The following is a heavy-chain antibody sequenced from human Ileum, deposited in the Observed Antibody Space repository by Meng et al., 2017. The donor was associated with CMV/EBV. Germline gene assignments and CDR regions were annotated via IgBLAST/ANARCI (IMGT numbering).Heavy chain of an antibody. V-gene: IGHV1-46*01. CDR1: TFTNYY. CDR2: INPSVGTT. J-gene: IGHJ1*01. D-gene: IGHD1-26*01. Sequence: TFTNYYLHWVGQAPGQGLEWVGIINPSVGTTSYAQKCQGRVTMARDTSTSTVYMELSSLTSDDTAVYYCARGSGIVGATTGSEYFQHWGQDTLVTVSS. CDR3: ARGSGIVGATTGSEYFQH.